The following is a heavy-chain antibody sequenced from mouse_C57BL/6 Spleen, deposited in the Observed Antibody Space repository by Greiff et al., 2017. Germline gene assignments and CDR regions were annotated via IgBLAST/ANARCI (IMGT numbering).Heavy chain of an antibody. D-gene: IGHD3-3*01. V-gene: IGHV5-16*01. CDR1: GFTFSDYY. CDR2: INYDGSST. Sequence: EVKLVESEGGLVQPGRSMKLSCTASGFTFSDYYMAWVRQVPEKGLEWVANINYDGSSTYYLDSLKSRFIISGDNAKNILYLQMSSLKSEDTATYYCARNWDRGYFDYWGQGTTLTVSS. CDR3: ARNWDRGYFDY. J-gene: IGHJ2*01.